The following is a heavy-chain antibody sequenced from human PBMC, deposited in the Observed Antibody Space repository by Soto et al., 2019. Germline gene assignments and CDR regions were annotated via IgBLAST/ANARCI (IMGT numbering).Heavy chain of an antibody. Sequence: LRLSCAASGFSFSSYGMHWVRQAPGKGLEWVAVIWYDGSNKYYGDSVKGRFTISRDNSKNTLYLQMNSLRAEDTAVYYCASDCSGGSCLRMDVWGQGTTVTVSS. V-gene: IGHV3-33*01. CDR2: IWYDGSNK. CDR3: ASDCSGGSCLRMDV. D-gene: IGHD2-15*01. J-gene: IGHJ6*02. CDR1: GFSFSSYG.